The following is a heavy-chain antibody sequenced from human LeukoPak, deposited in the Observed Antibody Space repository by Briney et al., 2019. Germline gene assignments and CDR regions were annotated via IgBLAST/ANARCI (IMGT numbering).Heavy chain of an antibody. CDR3: ARDGKNYYGMDV. D-gene: IGHD1-1*01. J-gene: IGHJ6*02. CDR2: INNDGSST. Sequence: GGSLRLSCAASGFTFSSHWMHWVRQAPGKGLVWVSCINNDGSSTSYADSVKGRFTISRDNAKNTLFVQMNSLRAEDTAVYYCARDGKNYYGMDVWGQGTTVTVSS. V-gene: IGHV3-74*01. CDR1: GFTFSSHW.